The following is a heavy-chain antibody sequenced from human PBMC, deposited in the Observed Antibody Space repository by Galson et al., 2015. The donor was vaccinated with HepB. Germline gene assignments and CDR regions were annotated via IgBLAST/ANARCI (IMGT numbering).Heavy chain of an antibody. D-gene: IGHD5-12*01. J-gene: IGHJ6*03. Sequence: SVKVSCKVSGYTLTELSMHWVRQAPGKGLEWMGGFDPEDGETIYAQKFQGRVTMTEDTSTDTAYMELSSLRSEDTAVYYCATSIGGYDYYYYYMDVWGKGTTVTVSS. CDR2: FDPEDGET. V-gene: IGHV1-24*01. CDR1: GYTLTELS. CDR3: ATSIGGYDYYYYYMDV.